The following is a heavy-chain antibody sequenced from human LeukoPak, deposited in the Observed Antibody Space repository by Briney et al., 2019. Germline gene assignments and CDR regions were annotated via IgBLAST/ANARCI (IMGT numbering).Heavy chain of an antibody. CDR3: ARGQWLVSHWYFDL. D-gene: IGHD6-19*01. CDR2: INSDGSST. Sequence: GGSLRLSCAASGFTLSTYWMHWVRQAPGKGLVWVARINSDGSSTNYADSVKGRFTISRDNAKNTLYLQMNSLRAEDTAVYYCARGQWLVSHWYFDLWGRGALVTVSS. J-gene: IGHJ2*01. V-gene: IGHV3-74*01. CDR1: GFTLSTYW.